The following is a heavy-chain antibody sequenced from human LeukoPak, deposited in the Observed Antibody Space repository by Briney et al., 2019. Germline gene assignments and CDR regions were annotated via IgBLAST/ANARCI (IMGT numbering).Heavy chain of an antibody. Sequence: ASVKVSCKASGGTFSSYAISWVRQAPGQGLEWMGWINPNSGGTNYAQKFQGRVAMTRDTSISTAYMELSRLRSDGTAVYYCARPRRYSSGWYVDYWGQGTLVTVSS. CDR3: ARPRRYSSGWYVDY. CDR1: GGTFSSYA. J-gene: IGHJ4*02. V-gene: IGHV1-2*02. D-gene: IGHD6-19*01. CDR2: INPNSGGT.